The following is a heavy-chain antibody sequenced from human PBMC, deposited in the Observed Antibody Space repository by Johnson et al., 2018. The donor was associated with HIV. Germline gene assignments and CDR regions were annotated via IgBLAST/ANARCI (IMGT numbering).Heavy chain of an antibody. D-gene: IGHD6-13*01. V-gene: IGHV3-20*04. J-gene: IGHJ3*02. Sequence: MLLVESGGGVVRPGESLRISCVASGFKFYEYDVSWVRQVPGTGLEWVSGINWSGGGTTYADSVKGRFPVSSDSAKNSLYLQMNSLRAEDTALYYCARDTRNRPYSSSWLVDAFDIWGQGTMVTVSS. CDR3: ARDTRNRPYSSSWLVDAFDI. CDR1: GFKFYEYD. CDR2: INWSGGGT.